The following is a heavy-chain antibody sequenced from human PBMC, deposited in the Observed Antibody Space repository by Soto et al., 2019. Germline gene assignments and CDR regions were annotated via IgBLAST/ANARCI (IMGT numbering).Heavy chain of an antibody. J-gene: IGHJ5*02. CDR2: ISYSGST. V-gene: IGHV4-31*03. Sequence: SETLSLTCTVSGGSISSGGYYWSWIRQHPGTGLEWIGHISYSGSTYYNTSLKSRVTISVDTSRNQFSLIVNSVTAADTAVYYCASSLRLGELSLWSWFDPWGQGTLVTVSS. CDR3: ASSLRLGELSLWSWFDP. D-gene: IGHD3-16*02. CDR1: GGSISSGGYY.